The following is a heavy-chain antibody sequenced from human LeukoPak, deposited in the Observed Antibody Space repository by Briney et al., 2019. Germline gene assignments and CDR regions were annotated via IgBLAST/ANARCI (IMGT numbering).Heavy chain of an antibody. J-gene: IGHJ4*02. D-gene: IGHD3-22*01. CDR3: ARDRYSSGYYLDY. CDR2: ISYDGSNK. CDR1: GFTFSSYA. V-gene: IGHV3-30-3*01. Sequence: GRSLRLSCAASGFTFSSYAMHWVRQAPGKGLEWVAVISYDGSNKYYADSVKGRFTISRDNSKNTLSLQMNSLRAEDTAVYYCARDRYSSGYYLDYWGQGTLVTVSP.